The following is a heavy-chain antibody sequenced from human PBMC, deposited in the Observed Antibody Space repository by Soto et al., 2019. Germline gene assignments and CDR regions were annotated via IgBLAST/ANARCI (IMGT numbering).Heavy chain of an antibody. CDR1: GYTFTSYG. CDR2: ISAYNGNT. Sequence: ASVKVSCKASGYTFTSYGISWVRQAPGQGLEWMGWISAYNGNTNYAQKLQGRVTMTTDTSTSTAYMELRSLRSDDTAVYYCARDLCGSTSCCYYYGMDVWGQWTTVTVSS. V-gene: IGHV1-18*01. J-gene: IGHJ6*02. D-gene: IGHD2-2*01. CDR3: ARDLCGSTSCCYYYGMDV.